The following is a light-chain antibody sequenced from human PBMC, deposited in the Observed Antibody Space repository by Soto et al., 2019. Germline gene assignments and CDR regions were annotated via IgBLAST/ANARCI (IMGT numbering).Light chain of an antibody. V-gene: IGLV2-14*01. J-gene: IGLJ1*01. CDR2: DVS. CDR1: SSDVGGYNY. Sequence: QSALTQPASVSRSPGQSITISCTGTSSDVGGYNYVSWYQQHPGKAPKLMIYDVSNRPSGVSNRFSGSKSGNTASLTISGLQAEDEADYYCSSYTSSSTPLCVFGTGTKLTVL. CDR3: SSYTSSSTPLCV.